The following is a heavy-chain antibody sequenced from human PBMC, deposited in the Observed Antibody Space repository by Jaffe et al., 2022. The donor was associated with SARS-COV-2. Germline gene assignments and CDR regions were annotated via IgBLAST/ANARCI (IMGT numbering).Heavy chain of an antibody. D-gene: IGHD3-10*01. Sequence: QVQLQQWGAGLLKPSETLSLTCAVYGGSFSAYYWSWIRQSPGKGLEWIGEIHPSGTTNYNPSLKSRVTMSVDTSRNQFSLNLNSVTAADTAVYYCARFGYYYGPGTYSRDFKGRYFFDPWGQGTLVTVSS. V-gene: IGHV4-34*02. CDR2: IHPSGTT. CDR3: ARFGYYYGPGTYSRDFKGRYFFDP. J-gene: IGHJ5*02. CDR1: GGSFSAYY.